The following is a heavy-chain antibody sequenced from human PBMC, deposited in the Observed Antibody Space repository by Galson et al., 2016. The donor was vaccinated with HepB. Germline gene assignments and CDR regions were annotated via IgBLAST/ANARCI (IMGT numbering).Heavy chain of an antibody. CDR1: GFTFSTNY. D-gene: IGHD3-10*01. V-gene: IGHV3-53*01. Sequence: SLRLSCAASGFTFSTNYMSWVRQAPGKGLEWVSVIYSGGNTNYADSVKGRFTISRDNSKSTVYLQMNSLRAEDTAVYYCARVGVLWFGIDYWGQGTLVTVSS. CDR2: IYSGGNT. CDR3: ARVGVLWFGIDY. J-gene: IGHJ4*02.